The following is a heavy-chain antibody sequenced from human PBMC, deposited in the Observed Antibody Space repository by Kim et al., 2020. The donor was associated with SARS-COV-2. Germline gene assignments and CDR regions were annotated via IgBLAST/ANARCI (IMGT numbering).Heavy chain of an antibody. D-gene: IGHD5-18*01. CDR3: ARHATAMVADY. CDR1: GGSISSSSYY. V-gene: IGHV4-39*01. Sequence: SETLSLTCTVSGGSISSSSYYWGWIRQPPGKGLEWIGSIYYSGSTYYNPSHKSRVTISVDTSKNQFSLKLSSVTAADTAVYYCARHATAMVADYWGQGTLVTVSS. J-gene: IGHJ4*02. CDR2: IYYSGST.